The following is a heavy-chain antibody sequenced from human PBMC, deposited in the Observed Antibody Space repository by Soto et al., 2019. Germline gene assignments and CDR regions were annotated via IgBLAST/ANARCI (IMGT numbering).Heavy chain of an antibody. CDR2: MNPNSGNT. D-gene: IGHD3-10*01. V-gene: IGHV1-8*01. J-gene: IGHJ6*02. CDR1: GYTFTSYD. Sequence: QVQLVQSGAEVKKPGASVKVSCKASGYTFTSYDINWVRQATGQGREGMGWMNPNSGNTGYAQKFQGRGTMTRNTSISTAYMELSSLRSEDTAVYYCARGRTNYYGSGSYYKGYYYYGMDVWGQGTTVTVSS. CDR3: ARGRTNYYGSGSYYKGYYYYGMDV.